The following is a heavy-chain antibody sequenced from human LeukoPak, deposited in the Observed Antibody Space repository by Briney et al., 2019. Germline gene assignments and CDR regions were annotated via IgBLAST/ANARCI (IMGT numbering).Heavy chain of an antibody. CDR3: ARDHCGGDCFGFS. J-gene: IGHJ5*02. D-gene: IGHD2-21*02. Sequence: SVKVSCKASGGTFSSYAISWVRQAPGQGLEWMGGIIPIFGTANYAQKFQGRVTITTDESTSTAYMELSSLRTEDTAVYYCARDHCGGDCFGFSWGQGTLVTVSS. CDR2: IIPIFGTA. V-gene: IGHV1-69*05. CDR1: GGTFSSYA.